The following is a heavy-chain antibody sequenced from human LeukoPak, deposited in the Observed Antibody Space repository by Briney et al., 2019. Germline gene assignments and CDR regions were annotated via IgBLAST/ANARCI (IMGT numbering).Heavy chain of an antibody. Sequence: ASVKVSCKAPGYIFTGHFIHWVRHAPGQGLEWMGWITPETGGTNYAQKFEGRVTMTRDTSITTAYLELSRVRYDDTAVYYCAREERESGGMDVWGQGTTVTVSS. D-gene: IGHD1-26*01. CDR2: ITPETGGT. CDR1: GYIFTGHF. V-gene: IGHV1-2*02. J-gene: IGHJ6*02. CDR3: AREERESGGMDV.